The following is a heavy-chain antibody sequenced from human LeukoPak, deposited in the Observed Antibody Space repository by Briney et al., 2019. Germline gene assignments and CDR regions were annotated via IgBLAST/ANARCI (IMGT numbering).Heavy chain of an antibody. CDR3: ARVLGTVDY. V-gene: IGHV3-74*01. CDR2: INSDGSNT. J-gene: IGHJ4*02. D-gene: IGHD1-14*01. CDR1: FTFSSSW. Sequence: PGGSLRLSCGFTFSSSWMHWFRQAPGKGLVWVSRINSDGSNTNYADSVKGRFTISRDNAKNTLYLQMNSLRAEDTAVYYCARVLGTVDYWGQGTQVTVSS.